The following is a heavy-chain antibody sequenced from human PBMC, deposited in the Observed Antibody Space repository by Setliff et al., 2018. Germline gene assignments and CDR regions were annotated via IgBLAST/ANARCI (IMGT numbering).Heavy chain of an antibody. CDR2: INHSGST. J-gene: IGHJ4*02. D-gene: IGHD6-13*01. CDR1: GGSFSDYY. CDR3: ARGINSVSWTPKY. V-gene: IGHV4-34*01. Sequence: SETLSLTCAVYGGSFSDYYWSWIRQSPGKGLEWIGEINHSGSTNYNPSLKSRVTISVDMSKNQFSLTLRSVTAADTAMYYCARGINSVSWTPKYWGRGTLVTVSS.